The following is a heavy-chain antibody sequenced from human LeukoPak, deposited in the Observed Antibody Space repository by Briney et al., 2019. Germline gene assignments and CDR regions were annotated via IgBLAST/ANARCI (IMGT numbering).Heavy chain of an antibody. V-gene: IGHV1-69*06. CDR2: IIPIVGTA. CDR1: GYTFTGYY. J-gene: IGHJ6*03. Sequence: GASVKVSCKASGYTFTGYYMHWVRQAPGQGLEWMGGIIPIVGTANYEQNFQGRVTIVADKSTTTAYMELSSLRSEDTAVYYCARHSSSSYYYYMDVWGKGTTVTVSS. D-gene: IGHD6-13*01. CDR3: ARHSSSSYYYYMDV.